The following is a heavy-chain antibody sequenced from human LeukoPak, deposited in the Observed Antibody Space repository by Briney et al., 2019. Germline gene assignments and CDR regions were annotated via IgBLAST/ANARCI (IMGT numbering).Heavy chain of an antibody. J-gene: IGHJ4*02. D-gene: IGHD4-17*01. CDR1: GGSFSNYY. CDR2: INLSGST. Sequence: PSETLSLTCAVYGGSFSNYYCSWIRQPPGKGLEWLGEINLSGSTNYNPSLKSRVTISVDTSKNQVSLKLGSVTAADTAVYYCTGPGTVFDYWGQGILVTVTS. CDR3: TGPGTVFDY. V-gene: IGHV4-34*01.